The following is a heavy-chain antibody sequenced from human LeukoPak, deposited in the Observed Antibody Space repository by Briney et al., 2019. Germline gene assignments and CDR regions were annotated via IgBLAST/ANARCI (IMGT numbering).Heavy chain of an antibody. V-gene: IGHV3-30*18. Sequence: GGSLRLSCAAYGFTFSSYGMHWVRQAPGKGLEWVAVISYDGSNKYYADSVKGRFTISRDNSKNTLYLQMNSLRAEDTAVYYCAKSGTISHLTHTDYWGQGTLVTVSS. CDR3: AKSGTISHLTHTDY. D-gene: IGHD3-9*01. CDR2: ISYDGSNK. CDR1: GFTFSSYG. J-gene: IGHJ4*02.